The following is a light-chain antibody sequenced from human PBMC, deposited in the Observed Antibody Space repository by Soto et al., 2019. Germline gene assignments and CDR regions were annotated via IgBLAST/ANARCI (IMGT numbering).Light chain of an antibody. CDR1: SSDVGSNNR. J-gene: IGLJ1*01. CDR3: SSSTTSNTSV. V-gene: IGLV2-18*02. Sequence: QSVLAQPPSVSGSPGQSVAISCTGTSSDVGSNNRVSWYQQPPGTAPKLMIYDVSNRPSGIPDRFSGSKSANTASLTISGLQAEDEADYYCSSSTTSNTSVFGTGTKVTVL. CDR2: DVS.